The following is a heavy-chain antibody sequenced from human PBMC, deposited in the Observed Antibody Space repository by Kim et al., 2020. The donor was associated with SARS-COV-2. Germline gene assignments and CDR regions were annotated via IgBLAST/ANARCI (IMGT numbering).Heavy chain of an antibody. CDR2: ISYDGSNK. D-gene: IGHD3-10*01. CDR3: AKDRGFDYYGSGSYSYYFDY. V-gene: IGHV3-30*18. J-gene: IGHJ4*02. Sequence: GGSLRLSCAASGFTFSSYGMHWVRQAPGKGLEWVAVISYDGSNKYYADSVKGRFTISRDNSKNTLYLQMNSLRAEDTAVYYCAKDRGFDYYGSGSYSYYFDYWGQGTLVTVSS. CDR1: GFTFSSYG.